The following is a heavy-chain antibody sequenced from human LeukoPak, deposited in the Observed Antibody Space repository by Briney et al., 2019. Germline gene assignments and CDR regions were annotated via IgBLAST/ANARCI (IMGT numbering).Heavy chain of an antibody. CDR3: ARVEMATTLALFDY. D-gene: IGHD5-24*01. V-gene: IGHV4-59*01. CDR1: GGSISSYY. CDR2: IYYSGNT. Sequence: SETLSLTCTVSGGSISSYYWSWIRQPPGKGLEWIGYIYYSGNTNYNPSLKSRVTISVDTSKNQFSLKLSSVTAADTAVYYCARVEMATTLALFDYWGQGTLVTVSS. J-gene: IGHJ4*02.